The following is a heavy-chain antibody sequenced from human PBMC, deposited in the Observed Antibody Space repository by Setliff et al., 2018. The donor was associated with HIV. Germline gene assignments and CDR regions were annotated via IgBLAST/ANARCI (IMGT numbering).Heavy chain of an antibody. CDR3: VRGGDSSSWYWGRWFYP. Sequence: SETLSLTCAVYGGSLSGYYWSWIRQPPGKGLEWIGEISHSRSTNYNPSLQSRVTVSVDTSKNQFSLTLSSVTAADTAVYYCVRGGDSSSWYWGRWFYPWGQGTLVTVSS. CDR1: GGSLSGYY. V-gene: IGHV4-34*01. J-gene: IGHJ5*02. CDR2: ISHSRST. D-gene: IGHD6-13*01.